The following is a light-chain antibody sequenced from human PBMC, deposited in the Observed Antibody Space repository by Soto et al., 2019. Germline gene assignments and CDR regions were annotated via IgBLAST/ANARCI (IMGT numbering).Light chain of an antibody. CDR2: MAS. V-gene: IGKV1-5*03. Sequence: DIQMTQSPSTLSASVGDRVTITCRASKSISTWLAWYQQKPGKAPKLLIYMASRLESGVPSRFSGSGSGTEWTLTISSLQPDDFATYYCQQYNTYSRTFGQGTKVEVK. CDR3: QQYNTYSRT. CDR1: KSISTW. J-gene: IGKJ1*01.